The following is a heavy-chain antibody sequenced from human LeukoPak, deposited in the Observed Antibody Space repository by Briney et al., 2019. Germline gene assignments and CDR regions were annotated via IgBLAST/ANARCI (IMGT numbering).Heavy chain of an antibody. Sequence: GASVKVSCKASGYTFTSYDINWVRQATGQGLEWMGWMNPNSGNTGYAQKFQGRVTMTRNTSISTAYMELSRLRSDDTAVYYCAREVVVVPAAILAQTHDENVVFFDPWGQGTLVTVSS. J-gene: IGHJ5*02. D-gene: IGHD2-2*02. V-gene: IGHV1-8*01. CDR3: AREVVVVPAAILAQTHDENVVFFDP. CDR2: MNPNSGNT. CDR1: GYTFTSYD.